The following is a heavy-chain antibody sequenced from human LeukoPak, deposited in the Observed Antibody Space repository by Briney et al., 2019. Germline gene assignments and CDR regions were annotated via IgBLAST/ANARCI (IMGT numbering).Heavy chain of an antibody. V-gene: IGHV3-23*01. D-gene: IGHD3-22*01. J-gene: IGHJ5*02. Sequence: GGSLRLSCAGSGFTFNNYAMSWVRQAPGKGPEWLSAISGSGGSTTDADSVKGRFTTSRDNSKSTLYLQMNSLRAEDTAIYYCAKIFHTDGYYLGEHLFDAWGQGTLVTVSS. CDR3: AKIFHTDGYYLGEHLFDA. CDR2: ISGSGGST. CDR1: GFTFNNYA.